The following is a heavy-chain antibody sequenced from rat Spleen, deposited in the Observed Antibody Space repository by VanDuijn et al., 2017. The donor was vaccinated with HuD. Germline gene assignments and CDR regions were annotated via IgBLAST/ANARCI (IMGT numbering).Heavy chain of an antibody. J-gene: IGHJ2*01. CDR2: ISTEGTNT. Sequence: EVQLVESGGGLVQPGKSLKLSCAASGFTFSDYDMAWVRQAPTRGLEWIASISTEGTNTYYRDSVKGRFTISRDDANSTQFLLMDSLRSEDMATYYCARSPLLGAHFDYWGQGVMVTVSS. CDR3: ARSPLLGAHFDY. D-gene: IGHD3-1*01. CDR1: GFTFSDYD. V-gene: IGHV5S13*01.